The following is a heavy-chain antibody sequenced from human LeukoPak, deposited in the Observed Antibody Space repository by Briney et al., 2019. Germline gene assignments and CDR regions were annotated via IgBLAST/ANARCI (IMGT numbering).Heavy chain of an antibody. CDR3: ARGNCSSPSCFVFDA. Sequence: GGSLRLSCAGLGFSFSSYSMTWVRQTPEKGLRWVAGISGSGGSTYYADSVKGRFTISRDNSKNTVDLRMVNLRVEDTAVYYCARGNCSSPSCFVFDAWGQGSLVSVSS. CDR1: GFSFSSYS. CDR2: ISGSGGST. D-gene: IGHD2-2*01. V-gene: IGHV3-23*01. J-gene: IGHJ5*02.